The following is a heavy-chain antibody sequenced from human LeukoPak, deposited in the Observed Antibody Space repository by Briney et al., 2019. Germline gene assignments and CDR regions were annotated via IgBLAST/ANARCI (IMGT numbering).Heavy chain of an antibody. D-gene: IGHD2-2*01. Sequence: GRSLRLSCVASGFTFSNYAMHWVRQAPGKGLEWVTVISYDGTNKYYADSVEGRFTISRDNSKNTLYLQMNSLRTEDTAVYYCARDAVVRDCSSTSCPPTYWGQGTLVTVSS. CDR3: ARDAVVRDCSSTSCPPTY. J-gene: IGHJ4*02. V-gene: IGHV3-30*04. CDR1: GFTFSNYA. CDR2: ISYDGTNK.